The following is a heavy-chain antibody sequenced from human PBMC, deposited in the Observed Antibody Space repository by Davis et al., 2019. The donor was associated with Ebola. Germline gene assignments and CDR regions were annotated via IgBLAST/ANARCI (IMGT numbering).Heavy chain of an antibody. CDR3: ARAVTMVLPSGWFDP. V-gene: IGHV1-18*01. CDR2: ISAYNGNT. D-gene: IGHD3-10*01. J-gene: IGHJ5*02. Sequence: AASVKVSCKASGYTFTRYGISWVRQAPGQGLEWMGWISAYNGNTNYAQNLQGRVTMTTDTSTSTAYTEVRSLRYDDTAVYYCARAVTMVLPSGWFDPWGQGTLVTVSS. CDR1: GYTFTRYG.